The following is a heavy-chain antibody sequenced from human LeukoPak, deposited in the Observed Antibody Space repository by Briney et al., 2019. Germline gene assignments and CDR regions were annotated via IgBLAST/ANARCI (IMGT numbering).Heavy chain of an antibody. CDR1: GYTFTSYG. CDR2: ISAYNGNT. Sequence: GASVKVSCKASGYTFTSYGISWVRQAPGQGLERMGWISAYNGNTNYAQKLQGRVTMTTDTSTSTAYMELRSLRSDDTAVYYCARMEEYCSSTSCYDNWFDPWGQGTLVTVFS. V-gene: IGHV1-18*04. J-gene: IGHJ5*02. D-gene: IGHD2-2*01. CDR3: ARMEEYCSSTSCYDNWFDP.